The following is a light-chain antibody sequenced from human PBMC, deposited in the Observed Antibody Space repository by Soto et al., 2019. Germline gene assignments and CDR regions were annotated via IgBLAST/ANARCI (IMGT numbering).Light chain of an antibody. Sequence: GDRVTITCRASQGIRSYLAWYRQRPGKAPELLIYGASTLRPGGASRFSGSGSGTEFTLTISSLQPEDFATYFCQQLNTFPPFFTFGPGTKVDNK. V-gene: IGKV1-9*01. J-gene: IGKJ3*01. CDR1: QGIRSY. CDR3: QQLNTFPPFFT. CDR2: GAS.